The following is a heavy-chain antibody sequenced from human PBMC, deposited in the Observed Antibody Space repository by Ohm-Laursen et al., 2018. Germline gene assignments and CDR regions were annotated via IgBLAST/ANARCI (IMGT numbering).Heavy chain of an antibody. CDR1: GGSISGYY. V-gene: IGHV4-4*07. J-gene: IGHJ4*02. Sequence: GTLSLTCTVSGGSISGYYWSWIRQPAGKGLEWIGRIHSSGNTNYNPSLKSRVTMSVDTFKNQFSLNLNSVTAADTAVYYCARVQRVTGTDYYLDYWGQGTLVTVSS. CDR3: ARVQRVTGTDYYLDY. CDR2: IHSSGNT. D-gene: IGHD1-7*01.